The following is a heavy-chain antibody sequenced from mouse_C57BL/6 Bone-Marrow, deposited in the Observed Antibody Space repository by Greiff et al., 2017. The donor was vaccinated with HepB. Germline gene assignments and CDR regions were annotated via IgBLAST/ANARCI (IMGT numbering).Heavy chain of an antibody. CDR1: GFTFSTSG. CDR3: ARGRFAYDFDY. D-gene: IGHD1-1*01. J-gene: IGHJ2*01. CDR2: INTAATYT. V-gene: IGHV5-6*01. Sequence: EVKLVESGGDLVKPGGSLKLSCVTSGFTFSTSGMSWVRQTPDKRLEWVATINTAATYTYYPDSVKGRSTISKDTAKSTLFLQMSSLRSEDTAIYYCARGRFAYDFDYWGQGTTLTVSS.